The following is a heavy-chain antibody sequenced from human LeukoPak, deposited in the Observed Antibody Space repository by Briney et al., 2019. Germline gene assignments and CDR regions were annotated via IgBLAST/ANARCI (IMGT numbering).Heavy chain of an antibody. CDR1: GFTFSSYE. CDR2: INWNGGST. Sequence: GGSLRLSCAASGFTFSSYEMNWVRQAPGRGLEWVSGINWNGGSTGYADSVKGRFTISRDNAKNSLYLQMNSLRAEDTALYYCARDGTCSGGSCYGSYDAFDIWGQGTMVTVSS. V-gene: IGHV3-20*04. D-gene: IGHD2-15*01. CDR3: ARDGTCSGGSCYGSYDAFDI. J-gene: IGHJ3*02.